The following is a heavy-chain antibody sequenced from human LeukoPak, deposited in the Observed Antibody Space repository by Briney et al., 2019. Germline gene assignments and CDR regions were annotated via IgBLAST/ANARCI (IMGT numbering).Heavy chain of an antibody. CDR2: VSGSGDNT. Sequence: GGSLRLSCAASRFTFSNYAMNWVRQAPGKGLEWVSVVSGSGDNTYNADSVKGRFTISRDNSKNTVYLQMNSLRVEDTAVYFCAKGSSSGWYGTFEYWGQGTLVTVSS. CDR1: RFTFSNYA. J-gene: IGHJ4*02. D-gene: IGHD6-19*01. CDR3: AKGSSSGWYGTFEY. V-gene: IGHV3-23*01.